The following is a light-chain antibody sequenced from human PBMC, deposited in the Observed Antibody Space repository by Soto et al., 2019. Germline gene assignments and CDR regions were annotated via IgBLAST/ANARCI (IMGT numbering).Light chain of an antibody. J-gene: IGLJ1*01. CDR2: GNS. CDR3: SAYTSSDTGV. Sequence: QSVLTQPPSVSGAPGQRVTISCTGSSSNIGAGYDVHWYQQLPGTAPKLLIYGNSNRPSGVPDRFSGSKSGTSASLAISGLQAEDEADYYCSAYTSSDTGVFGTGTKLTVL. CDR1: SSNIGAGYD. V-gene: IGLV1-40*01.